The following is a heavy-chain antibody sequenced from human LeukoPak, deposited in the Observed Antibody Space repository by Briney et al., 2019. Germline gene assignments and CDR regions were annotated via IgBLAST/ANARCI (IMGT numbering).Heavy chain of an antibody. CDR2: MSSDGRNN. CDR3: AKDHSGSGRAVEY. D-gene: IGHD2-15*01. CDR1: GFTLSSCG. J-gene: IGHJ4*02. V-gene: IGHV3-30*04. Sequence: GGSLRLSRATSGFTLSSCGIHWVRQAPGKGLEWVALMSSDGRNNYYADSVKGRFTISRDNSKDTLYLQMNSLRAEDTAVYYCAKDHSGSGRAVEYGGQGTLVTVSS.